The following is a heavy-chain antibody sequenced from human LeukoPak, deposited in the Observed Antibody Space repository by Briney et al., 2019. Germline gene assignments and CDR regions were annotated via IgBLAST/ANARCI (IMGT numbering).Heavy chain of an antibody. CDR2: ISYDGSNK. CDR3: ARDFPLYCSGGSCGYWFDP. CDR1: GFTFSSYA. D-gene: IGHD2-15*01. V-gene: IGHV3-30-3*01. J-gene: IGHJ5*02. Sequence: QPGGSLRLSCAASGFTFSSYAMRWVRQAPGKGLEWVAVISYDGSNKYYADSVKGRFTISRDNSKNTLYLQMNSLRAEDTAVYYCARDFPLYCSGGSCGYWFDPWGQGTLVTVSS.